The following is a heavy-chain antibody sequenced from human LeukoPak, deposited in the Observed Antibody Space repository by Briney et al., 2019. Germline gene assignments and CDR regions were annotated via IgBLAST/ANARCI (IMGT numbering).Heavy chain of an antibody. CDR3: ASSSSSWVPYYFDY. V-gene: IGHV3-74*01. CDR2: INDDGLST. CDR1: GFTFSSYW. D-gene: IGHD6-13*01. J-gene: IGHJ4*02. Sequence: GGSLSLSCAASGFTFSSYWMHWVRQAPGKGLVWVSRINDDGLSTNYADSVKGRFTISRDNAKNTLYLQMNSLRAEDTAVYYCASSSSSWVPYYFDYWGQGTLVTVSS.